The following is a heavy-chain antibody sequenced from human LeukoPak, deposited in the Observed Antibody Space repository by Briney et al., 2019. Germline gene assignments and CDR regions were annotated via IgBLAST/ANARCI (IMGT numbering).Heavy chain of an antibody. J-gene: IGHJ4*02. D-gene: IGHD1-26*01. CDR1: GYTFTSDD. CDR3: ARGQEQWEPASY. CDR2: MNHNRGNT. V-gene: IGHV1-8*03. Sequence: SVTVSCTASGYTFTSDDMNWVRQAPGKGLEWMGWMNHNRGNTDNAQKFQGRATITRKSNKSTPYMELSSLGSEDKAVYYGARGQEQWEPASYWGQGTLVTVSS.